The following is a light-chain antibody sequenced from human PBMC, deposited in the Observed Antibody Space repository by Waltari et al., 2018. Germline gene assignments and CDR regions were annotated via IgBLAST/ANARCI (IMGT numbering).Light chain of an antibody. Sequence: EIVMTQSPATLSVSPGERATLSCRASQSVSSNLAWYQQKPGQAPRLLIHGASTRSTGFPARFSGSGSGTEFTLTISSMQSEDFAVYYCQQYNNWPYTFGQGTKLEIK. J-gene: IGKJ2*01. CDR2: GAS. V-gene: IGKV3-15*01. CDR3: QQYNNWPYT. CDR1: QSVSSN.